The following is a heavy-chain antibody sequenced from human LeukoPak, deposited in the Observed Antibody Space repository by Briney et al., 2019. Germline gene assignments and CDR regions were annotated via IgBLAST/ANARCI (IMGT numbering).Heavy chain of an antibody. V-gene: IGHV1-2*02. CDR1: GYTFTGYY. D-gene: IGHD6-6*01. J-gene: IGHJ4*02. Sequence: GASVKVSCKASGYTFTGYYMHWVRQAPGQGLEWMGWINPNSGGTNYAQKFQGRVTMTRDTSISTAYMELSRLRSDDTAVYYCARVGGSSSSPFDYWGQGTLVTVSS. CDR3: ARVGGSSSSPFDY. CDR2: INPNSGGT.